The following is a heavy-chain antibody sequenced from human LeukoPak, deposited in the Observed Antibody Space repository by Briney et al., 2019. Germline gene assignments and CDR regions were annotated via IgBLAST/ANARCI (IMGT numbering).Heavy chain of an antibody. D-gene: IGHD5-12*01. CDR2: LSTNGATI. V-gene: IGHV3-11*04. CDR1: GFAFSDYF. Sequence: PGGSLRLSCAASGFAFSDYFMTWIRQAPGQGPEWVPYLSTNGATIYYADSVKGRFTISRDNAKDSLYLQMSSLTAEDTGVYYCARATESLRAIDYWGQGTLVTVSS. CDR3: ARATESLRAIDY. J-gene: IGHJ4*02.